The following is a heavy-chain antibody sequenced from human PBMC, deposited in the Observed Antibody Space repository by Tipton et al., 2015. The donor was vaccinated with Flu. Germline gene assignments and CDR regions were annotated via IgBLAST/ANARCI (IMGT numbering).Heavy chain of an antibody. Sequence: SLRLSCVASGFTFSSYAMHWVRQAAGKGLEWVAVVSNDGSKEYYSDSVKGRFTISRDNSKNTVYLQMNSLRPEDTAIFYCARDAAVRTSATVTTCWFDPWGLGTLVTVSS. J-gene: IGHJ5*02. CDR2: VSNDGSKE. V-gene: IGHV3-30-3*01. CDR1: GFTFSSYA. D-gene: IGHD4-17*01. CDR3: ARDAAVRTSATVTTCWFDP.